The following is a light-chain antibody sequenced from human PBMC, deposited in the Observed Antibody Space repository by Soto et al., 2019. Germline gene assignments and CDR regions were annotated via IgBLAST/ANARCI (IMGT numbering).Light chain of an antibody. Sequence: QSALAQPASVSGSPGQSITISCTGTSSDVESYRLISWYQHHPGKVPKVVIFEATKRPSGVSTRFSGSKSGNTASLTISGLQAEDEADYYCSSYTDNSTYVFGSGTKLTVL. V-gene: IGLV2-23*01. CDR2: EAT. J-gene: IGLJ1*01. CDR3: SSYTDNSTYV. CDR1: SSDVESYRL.